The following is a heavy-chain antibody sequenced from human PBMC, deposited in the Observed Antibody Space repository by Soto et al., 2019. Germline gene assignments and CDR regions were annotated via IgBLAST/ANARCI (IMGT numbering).Heavy chain of an antibody. J-gene: IGHJ6*02. CDR2: ISYDGREK. V-gene: IGHV3-30-3*01. CDR1: GFTFSTYA. Sequence: QVQLVESGGGVVQPGMSLRLSCAASGFTFSTYAMHWVRQAPGKGLQWVALISYDGREKYYSDSVKGRFTVSRDNSRNTMYLQMDSLRAEDTAVYSCAGVLRKQLRKHYYGMDVWGQGTTVTVSS. D-gene: IGHD6-19*01. CDR3: AGVLRKQLRKHYYGMDV.